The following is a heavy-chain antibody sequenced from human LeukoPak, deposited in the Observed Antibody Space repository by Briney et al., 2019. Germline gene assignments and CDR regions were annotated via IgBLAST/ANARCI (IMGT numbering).Heavy chain of an antibody. CDR1: GGSISSYY. V-gene: IGHV4-59*01. Sequence: SETLSLTCTVSGGSISSYYWSWIRQPPGKGLEWIGYIYYSGSTNYNPSLKSRVTISVDTSKNQFSLMLSSVTAADTAVYYCARDTYYYDSSGYPVGYFDYWGQGTLVTVSS. CDR2: IYYSGST. J-gene: IGHJ4*02. D-gene: IGHD3-22*01. CDR3: ARDTYYYDSSGYPVGYFDY.